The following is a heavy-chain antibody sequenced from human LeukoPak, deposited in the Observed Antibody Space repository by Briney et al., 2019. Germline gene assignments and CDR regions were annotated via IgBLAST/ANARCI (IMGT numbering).Heavy chain of an antibody. CDR1: GYTFTSYD. Sequence: ASVKVSCKASGYTFTSYDINWVRQATGQGLEWMGWMNPNSGGTNYAQKFQGRVTMTRDTSISTAYMELSRLRSDDTAVYYRARTDYGDSDYWGQGTLVTVSS. CDR2: MNPNSGGT. CDR3: ARTDYGDSDY. D-gene: IGHD4-17*01. J-gene: IGHJ4*02. V-gene: IGHV1-2*02.